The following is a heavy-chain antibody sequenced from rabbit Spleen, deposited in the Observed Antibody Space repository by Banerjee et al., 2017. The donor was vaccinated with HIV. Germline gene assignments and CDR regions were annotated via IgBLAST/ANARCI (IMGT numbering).Heavy chain of an antibody. Sequence: QLKETGGGLVQPGGSLTLSCKASGFDFSSYYMSWVRQAPGKGLEWIGYFDPVFGGTYYASWVNGQFTISSHNAQNTLYLQLNSLTAADTATYFCARGSATMTMVITGYYFNLWGQGTLVTVS. J-gene: IGHJ4*01. V-gene: IGHV1S7*01. CDR1: GFDFSSYY. CDR3: ARGSATMTMVITGYYFNL. D-gene: IGHD2-1*01. CDR2: FDPVFGGT.